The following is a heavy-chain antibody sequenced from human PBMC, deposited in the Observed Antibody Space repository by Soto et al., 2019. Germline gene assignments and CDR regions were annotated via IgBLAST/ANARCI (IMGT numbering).Heavy chain of an antibody. CDR1: GGSISSYY. J-gene: IGHJ5*02. Sequence: PSETLSLTCTVSGGSISSYYWSWIRQPPGKGLEWIGYIYYSGSTNYNPSLKSRVTISVDTSKNQFSLKLSSVTAADTAVYYCARDREITRGYSYGTYNWFDPWGQGTLVTV. D-gene: IGHD5-18*01. V-gene: IGHV4-59*01. CDR2: IYYSGST. CDR3: ARDREITRGYSYGTYNWFDP.